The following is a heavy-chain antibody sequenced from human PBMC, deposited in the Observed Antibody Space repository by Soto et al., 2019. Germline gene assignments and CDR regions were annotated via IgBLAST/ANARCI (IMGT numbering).Heavy chain of an antibody. J-gene: IGHJ5*02. CDR3: ARERLKGGGNLGYNWFDP. D-gene: IGHD2-15*01. CDR1: VGTFSSYA. Sequence: QVQLVQSGAAVKKPGSSVKVSCKASVGTFSSYAISWVRQAPGQGLEWMGGIIPIFGTANYAQKVQGRVTITADKSTSTDYMELSSLRSEDTAVYYCARERLKGGGNLGYNWFDPWGQGTLVPVSS. CDR2: IIPIFGTA. V-gene: IGHV1-69*06.